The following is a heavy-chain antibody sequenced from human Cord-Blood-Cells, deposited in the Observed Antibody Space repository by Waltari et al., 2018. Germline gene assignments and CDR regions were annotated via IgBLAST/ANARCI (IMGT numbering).Heavy chain of an antibody. V-gene: IGHV4-34*01. CDR1: GGSFSGYY. Sequence: QVQLQQWGAGLLKPSETLSLTCAVFGGSFSGYYWCWIRQPPGKGLEWVGEINHSGGTNDSRTLSSGVTISVDTAKNQLSGKLSSVTAADTAVYYCARTTRVAAAEPYWYFDLWGRGTLVTVSS. J-gene: IGHJ2*01. CDR3: ARTTRVAAAEPYWYFDL. CDR2: INHSGGT. D-gene: IGHD6-13*01.